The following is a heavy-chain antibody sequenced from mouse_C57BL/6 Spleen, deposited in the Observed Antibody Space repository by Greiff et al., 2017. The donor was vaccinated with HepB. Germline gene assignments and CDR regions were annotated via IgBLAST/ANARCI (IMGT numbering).Heavy chain of an antibody. CDR3: ARFPIIYGSSYDWDFEV. Sequence: QVQLQQPGTELVQPGASVKLSCKASGYTFTSYWMHWVKQRPGQGLEWIGNINLSNGGSNYNETFKSNDTLTVDNSSRPAYMQLSSLTSADSAVYYCARFPIIYGSSYDWDFEVWETGNTVTVAS. D-gene: IGHD1-1*01. CDR1: GYTFTSYW. J-gene: IGHJ1*03. CDR2: INLSNGGS. V-gene: IGHV1-53*01.